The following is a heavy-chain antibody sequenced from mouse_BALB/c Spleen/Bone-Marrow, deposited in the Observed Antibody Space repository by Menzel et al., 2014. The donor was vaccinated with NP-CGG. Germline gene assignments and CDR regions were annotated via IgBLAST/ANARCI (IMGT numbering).Heavy chain of an antibody. D-gene: IGHD2-3*01. J-gene: IGHJ2*01. CDR2: IYPGTGST. CDR1: GYTFTSYW. Sequence: LQQSGSEPVRPGASVKLSCKASGYTFTSYWMHWVKQRPGQGLEWIGNIYPGTGSTNYDEKFKSKATLTVDTSSRTAYMQLSSLTSEDSAVYYCARWLLLDYWGQGTTLTVSS. CDR3: ARWLLLDY. V-gene: IGHV1S22*01.